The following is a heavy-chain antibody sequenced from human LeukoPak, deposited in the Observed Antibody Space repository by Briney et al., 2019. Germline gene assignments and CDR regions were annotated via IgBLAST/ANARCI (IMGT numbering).Heavy chain of an antibody. CDR2: IKEDGSAQ. D-gene: IGHD5-12*01. Sequence: GGSLRLSCADSGFTFSRSWMTWVRQAPGKGLEWVANIKEDGSAQNYVDSVKGRFTISRDNAKNTLYLEMNSLRAEDTAVYYCAREGEIGYDLSDYWGQGTLVTVSS. V-gene: IGHV3-7*05. CDR1: GFTFSRSW. CDR3: AREGEIGYDLSDY. J-gene: IGHJ4*02.